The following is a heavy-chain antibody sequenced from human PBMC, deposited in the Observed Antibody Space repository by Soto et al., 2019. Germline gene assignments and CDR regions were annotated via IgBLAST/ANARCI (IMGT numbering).Heavy chain of an antibody. CDR2: IYYSGST. CDR3: ARDDGVYDFWSGYGPYFDY. Sequence: QLQLQESGPGLVKPSETLSLTCTVSGGSISSSSYYWGWIRQPPGKGLEWIGSIYYSGSTYYNPSLKSRVTISVDTSKNPFSLNLSCVSAADTAVYYCARDDGVYDFWSGYGPYFDYWGQGTLVTVSS. J-gene: IGHJ4*02. V-gene: IGHV4-39*02. CDR1: GGSISSSSYY. D-gene: IGHD3-3*01.